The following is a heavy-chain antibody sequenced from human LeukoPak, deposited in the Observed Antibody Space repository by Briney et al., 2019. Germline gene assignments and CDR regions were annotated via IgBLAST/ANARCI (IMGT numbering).Heavy chain of an antibody. Sequence: PGGSLRLSCAASGFTFSDYYMSWIRQAPGKGLEWVSYISSSGSTIYYADSVKGRFTISRDNAKNSPYLQMNSLRAEDTAVYYCASPGSNYVIDYYGMDVWGQGTTVTVSS. D-gene: IGHD4-11*01. J-gene: IGHJ6*02. V-gene: IGHV3-11*01. CDR3: ASPGSNYVIDYYGMDV. CDR2: ISSSGSTI. CDR1: GFTFSDYY.